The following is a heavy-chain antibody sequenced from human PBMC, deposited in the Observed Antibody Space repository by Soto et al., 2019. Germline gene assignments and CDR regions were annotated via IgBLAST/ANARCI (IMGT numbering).Heavy chain of an antibody. J-gene: IGHJ4*02. CDR3: AREYTYGSNFFDC. D-gene: IGHD2-2*02. Sequence: QVQLQESGPGLVKPSQTLSLTCTVSGGSISSAAYYWSWIRQHPGKGLGWIGYISHSGSTHYNPSLKRRVIISVDTSKNQFSLSLTSGTAADAAVYYCAREYTYGSNFFDCWGQGALVTVSS. CDR1: GGSISSAAYY. V-gene: IGHV4-31*03. CDR2: ISHSGST.